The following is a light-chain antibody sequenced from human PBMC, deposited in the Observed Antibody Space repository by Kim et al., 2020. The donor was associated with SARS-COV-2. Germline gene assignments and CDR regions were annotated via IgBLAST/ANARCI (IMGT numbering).Light chain of an antibody. J-gene: IGKJ2*01. CDR2: ETS. V-gene: IGKV3-20*01. CDR1: QTVSSSY. CDR3: QEYGNSRT. Sequence: EIVLTQSPGTLSLSPAERATLSCRASQTVSSSYLAWYQQKPRQAPRLLIYETSSRPTGIPDRFSGGGSGTDFTLTIARLEPEDFAVYYCQEYGNSRTFGQGTKREI.